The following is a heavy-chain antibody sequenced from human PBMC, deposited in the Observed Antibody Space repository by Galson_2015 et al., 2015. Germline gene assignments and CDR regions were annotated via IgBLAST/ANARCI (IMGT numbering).Heavy chain of an antibody. Sequence: SLRLSCAASGFTFDDYAMHWVRQAPGKGLEWVSLISGDGGSTYYADSVKGRFTISRDNSKNSLYLQMNSLRTEDTALYYCAKGPNSSGWFSTRDAFDIWGQGTMVTVSS. CDR2: ISGDGGST. CDR1: GFTFDDYA. V-gene: IGHV3-43*02. D-gene: IGHD6-19*01. CDR3: AKGPNSSGWFSTRDAFDI. J-gene: IGHJ3*02.